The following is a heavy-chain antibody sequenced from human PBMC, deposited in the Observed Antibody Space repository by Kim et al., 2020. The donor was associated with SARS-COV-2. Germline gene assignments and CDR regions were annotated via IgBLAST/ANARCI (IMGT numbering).Heavy chain of an antibody. V-gene: IGHV3-7*01. CDR1: GFTFSSYW. D-gene: IGHD3-9*01. Sequence: GGSLRLSCAASGFTFSSYWMSWVRQAPGKGLEWVANIKQDGSEKYYVDSVKGRFTISRDNAKNSLYLQMNSLRAEDTAVYYCARGDFDWLTYFDYWGQGTLVTVSS. CDR2: IKQDGSEK. J-gene: IGHJ4*02. CDR3: ARGDFDWLTYFDY.